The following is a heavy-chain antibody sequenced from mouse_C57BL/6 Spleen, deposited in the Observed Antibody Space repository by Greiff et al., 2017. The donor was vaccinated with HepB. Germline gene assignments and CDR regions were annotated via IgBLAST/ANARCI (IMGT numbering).Heavy chain of an antibody. CDR2: IDPSDSET. V-gene: IGHV1-52*01. CDR1: GYTFTSYW. D-gene: IGHD1-1*01. Sequence: VQLQQPGAELVRPGSSVKLSCKASGYTFTSYWMHWVKQRPIQGLEWIGNIDPSDSETHYNQKFKDKATLTVDKSSSTAYMQLSSLTSEDSAVYYCARITTSLAYGYFDVWGTGTTVTVSS. CDR3: ARITTSLAYGYFDV. J-gene: IGHJ1*03.